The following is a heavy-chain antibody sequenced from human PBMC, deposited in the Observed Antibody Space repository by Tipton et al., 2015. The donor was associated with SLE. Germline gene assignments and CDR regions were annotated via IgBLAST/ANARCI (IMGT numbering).Heavy chain of an antibody. CDR2: IYSGGSST. Sequence: SLRLSCAASGFTFSSYAMSWVRQAPGKGLEWVSVIYSGGSSTYYADSVKGRFTISRDNSKNTLYLQMNSLRAEDTAVYYCAKVGELQGLNYFDYWGQGTLVTVSS. CDR1: GFTFSSYA. D-gene: IGHD1-26*01. CDR3: AKVGELQGLNYFDY. V-gene: IGHV3-23*03. J-gene: IGHJ4*02.